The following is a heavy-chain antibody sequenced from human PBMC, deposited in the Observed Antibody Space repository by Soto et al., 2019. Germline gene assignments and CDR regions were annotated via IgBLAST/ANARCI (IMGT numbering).Heavy chain of an antibody. CDR3: ARLSRPNYYDTGGLFKGNGDDP. D-gene: IGHD3-22*01. J-gene: IGHJ5*02. V-gene: IGHV1-69*01. Sequence: QVQLVQSGAEVKKPGSSMKVSCKASGGTFNSYDINWVRQAPGQGLEWMGGIIPIVETPKYAQKFQGRVTITADESTNTVYMGLSSLRSEDTAMYYCARLSRPNYYDTGGLFKGNGDDPWGQGTQVTVSA. CDR1: GGTFNSYD. CDR2: IIPIVETP.